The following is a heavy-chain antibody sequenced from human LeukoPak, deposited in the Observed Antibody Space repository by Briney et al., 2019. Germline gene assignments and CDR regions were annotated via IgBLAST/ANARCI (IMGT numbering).Heavy chain of an antibody. Sequence: GGSLRLSCTASGFTFGDYSMTWFRQAPGKGLEWVSFVRNKASGGTTEHAASVRGRFTTSRDDSKSIAYLQMNSLKTEDTALYYCTRDRIMTDFWGQGTLVTVSS. D-gene: IGHD2-15*01. CDR1: GFTFGDYS. V-gene: IGHV3-49*03. J-gene: IGHJ4*02. CDR2: VRNKASGGTT. CDR3: TRDRIMTDF.